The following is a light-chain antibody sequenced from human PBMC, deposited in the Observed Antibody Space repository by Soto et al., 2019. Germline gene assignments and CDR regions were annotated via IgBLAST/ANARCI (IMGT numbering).Light chain of an antibody. CDR1: TGDIDAFNY. Sequence: QSVLTQPPSASGSPGQSVTISCTGTTGDIDAFNYVSWYQQRPGKAPKLIIYEVTRRPSGVPDRISASKSDTTASLTVSGLQAEDEADYYCSSFAGTNSFVFGTGTKVTV. CDR3: SSFAGTNSFV. CDR2: EVT. V-gene: IGLV2-8*01. J-gene: IGLJ1*01.